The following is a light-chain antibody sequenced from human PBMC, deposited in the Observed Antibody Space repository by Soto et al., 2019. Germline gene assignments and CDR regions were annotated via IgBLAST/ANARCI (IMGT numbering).Light chain of an antibody. Sequence: QSALTQPASVSGSPGQSITISCTGTSSDVGNYNLVSWYQQHPGKAPKLIIYEVTKRPSGVSNRFSASKSGNTASLTISGLQAEDEADYYCCSYAGSSTYVFGPGTKVTVL. V-gene: IGLV2-23*02. CDR2: EVT. J-gene: IGLJ1*01. CDR1: SSDVGNYNL. CDR3: CSYAGSSTYV.